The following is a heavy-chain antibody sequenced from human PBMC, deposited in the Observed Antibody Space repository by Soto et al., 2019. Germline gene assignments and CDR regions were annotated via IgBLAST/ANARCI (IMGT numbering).Heavy chain of an antibody. V-gene: IGHV1-69*12. CDR1: GGTFSSYA. J-gene: IGHJ4*02. Sequence: QVQLVQSGAEVKKPGSSVKVSCKASGGTFSSYAISWVRQAPGQGLEWMGGIIPIFGTANYAQKFQGRVTITAGESTSTAYMELSRLRSEETAVYYGGRGGRGYCMSAGCSIGYWGQGTLVTVSS. D-gene: IGHD2-2*01. CDR2: IIPIFGTA. CDR3: GRGGRGYCMSAGCSIGY.